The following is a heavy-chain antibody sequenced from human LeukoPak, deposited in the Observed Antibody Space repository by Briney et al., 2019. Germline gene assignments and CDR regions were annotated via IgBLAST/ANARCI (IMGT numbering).Heavy chain of an antibody. CDR2: IYHSGNT. CDR1: GYSISSGYD. D-gene: IGHD6-13*01. CDR3: ARLGYSSSWHHSGAFDI. Sequence: SETLSLTCAVSGYSISSGYDWGRIRQPPGKGLEGIGSIYHSGNTYYNPSLKSRVTISVDTSRNEFSLKLSSVTAADTAVYYCARLGYSSSWHHSGAFDIWGQGTMVTASS. J-gene: IGHJ3*02. V-gene: IGHV4-38-2*01.